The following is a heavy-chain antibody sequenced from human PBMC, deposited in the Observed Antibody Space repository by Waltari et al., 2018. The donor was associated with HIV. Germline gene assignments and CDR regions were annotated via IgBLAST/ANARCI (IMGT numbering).Heavy chain of an antibody. J-gene: IGHJ4*02. CDR2: ISPGGDER. D-gene: IGHD4-17*01. Sequence: EVQLMESGGDLVQPGGSLSLSCAASGFSLSRYWMAWVRQTPGKRLEWVANISPGGDERYYVESVEGRFTISRDNAKNFLFLQMDTLRADDTAIYYCAREPVTTVFEDWGPGTLVTVSS. CDR1: GFSLSRYW. CDR3: AREPVTTVFED. V-gene: IGHV3-7*03.